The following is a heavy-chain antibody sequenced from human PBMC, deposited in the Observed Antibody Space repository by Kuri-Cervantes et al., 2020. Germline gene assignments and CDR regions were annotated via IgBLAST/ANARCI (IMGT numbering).Heavy chain of an antibody. CDR1: GFTFSSYW. J-gene: IGHJ2*01. V-gene: IGHV3-7*03. CDR3: AKAWAPMMGSWYFDL. D-gene: IGHD3-10*01. Sequence: GESLKISCAASGFTFSSYWMSWVRQAPGKGLEWVANIKQDGSEKYYVDSVKGRFTISRDNAKNSLYLQMNSLRAEDTAVYYCAKAWAPMMGSWYFDLWGRGTLVTVSS. CDR2: IKQDGSEK.